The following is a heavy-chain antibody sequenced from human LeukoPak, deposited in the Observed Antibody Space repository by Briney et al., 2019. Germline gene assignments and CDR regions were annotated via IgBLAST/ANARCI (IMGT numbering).Heavy chain of an antibody. CDR2: ISSSSSYI. J-gene: IGHJ4*02. CDR1: GFTFNTYN. CDR3: ARDSTGYGYEEWY. D-gene: IGHD5-18*01. V-gene: IGHV3-21*06. Sequence: GGSLRLSCAGSGFTFNTYNMNWVRQAPGKGLEWVSSISSSSSYIYYADSVKGRFTISRDNAKNSLYLQMNSLRAEDTALYYCARDSTGYGYEEWYWGQGTLVTVSS.